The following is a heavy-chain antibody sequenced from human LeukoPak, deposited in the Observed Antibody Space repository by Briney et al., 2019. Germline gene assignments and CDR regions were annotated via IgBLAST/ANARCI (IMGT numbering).Heavy chain of an antibody. CDR2: INHSGST. V-gene: IGHV4-34*01. J-gene: IGHJ6*03. Sequence: SETLSLTCAVYGGSFSGYYWSWIRQPPGKGLEWIGEINHSGSTNYNPSLKSRVTISVDTSKNQFSLKLSSVTAADTAVYYCARDRKYYYGSGNGYYYYMDVWGKGTTVTVSS. D-gene: IGHD3-10*01. CDR1: GGSFSGYY. CDR3: ARDRKYYYGSGNGYYYYMDV.